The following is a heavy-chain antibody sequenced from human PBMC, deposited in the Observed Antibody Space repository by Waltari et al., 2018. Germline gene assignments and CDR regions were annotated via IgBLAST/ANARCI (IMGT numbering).Heavy chain of an antibody. CDR2: ISAYNGNT. CDR1: GYTFNSYG. Sequence: QVQLVQSGAEVKKPGASVKVSCKASGYTFNSYGISWVRQPPGQGLEWMGWISAYNGNTNYAQKLQGRVTLTTDTSTSTAYMELRSLRSYDTAVYYCARVYQTIFGVAPYYFDYWGQGTLVTVSS. CDR3: ARVYQTIFGVAPYYFDY. J-gene: IGHJ4*02. D-gene: IGHD3-3*01. V-gene: IGHV1-18*01.